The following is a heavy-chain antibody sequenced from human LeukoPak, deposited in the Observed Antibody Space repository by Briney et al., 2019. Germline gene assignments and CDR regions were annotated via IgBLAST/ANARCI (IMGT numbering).Heavy chain of an antibody. CDR1: GGSISSGSYY. CDR2: IYTSGST. D-gene: IGHD6-13*01. CDR3: ARGPSGYSSSWYGGGYFDY. Sequence: SETPSLTCTVSGGSISSGSYYWSWIRQPAGKGLEWIGRIYTSGSTNYNPSLKSRVTISVDTSKNQFSLKLSSVTAADTAVYYCARGPSGYSSSWYGGGYFDYWGQGTLVTVSS. J-gene: IGHJ4*02. V-gene: IGHV4-61*02.